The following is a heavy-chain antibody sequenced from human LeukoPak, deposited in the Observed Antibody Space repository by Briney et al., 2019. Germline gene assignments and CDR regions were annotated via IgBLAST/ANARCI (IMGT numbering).Heavy chain of an antibody. CDR1: GYSFTSYW. CDR2: IYPGDSDT. CDR3: ARLRVAAAGRNWFDP. Sequence: GESLKISCKGSGYSFTSYWIGWVRQMPGKGLEWMGIIYPGDSDTRYSPSFQGRVTISADKSISTAYLQWSSLKASDTAMYYCARLRVAAAGRNWFDPWGQGTLVTVSS. J-gene: IGHJ5*02. V-gene: IGHV5-51*01. D-gene: IGHD6-13*01.